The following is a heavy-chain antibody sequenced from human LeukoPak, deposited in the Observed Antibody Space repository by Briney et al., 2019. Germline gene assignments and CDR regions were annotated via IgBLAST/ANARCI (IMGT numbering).Heavy chain of an antibody. Sequence: SETLSLTCTVSGGSISSGDYYWSWIRQPPGKGLEWIGYIYYSGSTYYNPSLKSRVTISVDTSKNQFSLKLSSVTAADTAVYYCTRVEGGYCGGDCSDFQHWGQGTLVTVSS. CDR2: IYYSGST. J-gene: IGHJ1*01. CDR3: TRVEGGYCGGDCSDFQH. D-gene: IGHD2-21*02. V-gene: IGHV4-30-4*01. CDR1: GGSISSGDYY.